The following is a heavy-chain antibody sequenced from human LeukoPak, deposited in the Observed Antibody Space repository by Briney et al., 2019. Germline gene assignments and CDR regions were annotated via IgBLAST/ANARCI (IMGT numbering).Heavy chain of an antibody. CDR2: IYYSGST. Sequence: SETLSLTCTVSGGSISSYYWSWIRQPPGKGLEWIGYIYYSGSTNYNPSLKSRVTISVDTSKNQFSLKLSSVTAADTAVYYCARLSAGSGLANYYYYGMDVWGQGTTVTVSS. CDR3: ARLSAGSGLANYYYYGMDV. CDR1: GGSISSYY. V-gene: IGHV4-59*08. D-gene: IGHD3-10*01. J-gene: IGHJ6*02.